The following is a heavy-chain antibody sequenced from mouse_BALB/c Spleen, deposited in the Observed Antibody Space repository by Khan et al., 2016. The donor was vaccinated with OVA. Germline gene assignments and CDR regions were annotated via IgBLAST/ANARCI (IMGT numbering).Heavy chain of an antibody. Sequence: EVELVESGGGLVQPGGSLKLSCAASGFTFSSYTMSWVRQTPDKRLEWVAFISNGGSGTYYPDAVKGRFTISSDNAKNTLYLQMSSLKSEDTAMYYCARPSTKECDYIMEYWGQGTSVTVSS. D-gene: IGHD1-3*01. CDR3: ARPSTKECDYIMEY. CDR2: ISNGGSGT. CDR1: GFTFSSYT. V-gene: IGHV5-12-2*01. J-gene: IGHJ4*01.